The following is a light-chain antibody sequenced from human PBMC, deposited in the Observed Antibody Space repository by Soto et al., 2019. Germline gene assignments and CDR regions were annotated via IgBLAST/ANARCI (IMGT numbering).Light chain of an antibody. CDR2: GAS. CDR1: QSVDSST. Sequence: EVVLTQSPGTLSLSPGERATLSCRASQSVDSSTLAWYQQKPGQAPRLLISGASKRATGTPDRFSGSGSGTDCTRTISRLEPEDVAVYYCQHFDDSLTFGGGTKVEIK. J-gene: IGKJ4*01. CDR3: QHFDDSLT. V-gene: IGKV3-20*01.